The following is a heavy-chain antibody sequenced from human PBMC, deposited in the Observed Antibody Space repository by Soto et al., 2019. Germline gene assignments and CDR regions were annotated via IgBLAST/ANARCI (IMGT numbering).Heavy chain of an antibody. V-gene: IGHV3-30*18. D-gene: IGHD3-22*01. CDR2: ISYDGSNK. Sequence: GGSLRLSCAASGFTFSSYGMHWVRQAPGRGLEWVAVISYDGSNKYYADSVKGRFTISRDNSKNTLYLQMNSLRAEDTAVYYCAKATRDYYDSSGYSYVDYWGQGTLVTVSS. J-gene: IGHJ4*02. CDR1: GFTFSSYG. CDR3: AKATRDYYDSSGYSYVDY.